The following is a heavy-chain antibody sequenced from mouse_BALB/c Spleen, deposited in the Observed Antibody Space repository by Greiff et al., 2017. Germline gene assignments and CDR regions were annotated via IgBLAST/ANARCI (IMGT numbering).Heavy chain of an antibody. Sequence: EVKLMESGGGLVQPGGSRKLSCAASGFTFSSFGMHWVRQAPEKGLEWVAYISSGSSTIYYADTVKGRFTISRDNPKNTLFLQMTSLRSEDTAMYYCARSGLGRGYAMDDWGQGTSVTVSS. D-gene: IGHD4-1*01. CDR2: ISSGSSTI. CDR3: ARSGLGRGYAMDD. CDR1: GFTFSSFG. J-gene: IGHJ4*01. V-gene: IGHV5-17*02.